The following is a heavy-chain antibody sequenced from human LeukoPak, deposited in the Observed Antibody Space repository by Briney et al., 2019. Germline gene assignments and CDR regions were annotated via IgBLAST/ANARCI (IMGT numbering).Heavy chain of an antibody. CDR1: GFTFSSYA. J-gene: IGHJ4*02. D-gene: IGHD2-8*01. CDR3: AKDTSIGKYCTNGVCSPFDY. Sequence: PGGSLTLSCAGSGFTFSSYAMSWVRQAPGQGLGWASVISDTGDYTSYADSVRGRFTISRDNSRNTLYLQMISLRPEDTAVYYCAKDTSIGKYCTNGVCSPFDYWGQGTLVTVSS. V-gene: IGHV3-23*01. CDR2: ISDTGDYT.